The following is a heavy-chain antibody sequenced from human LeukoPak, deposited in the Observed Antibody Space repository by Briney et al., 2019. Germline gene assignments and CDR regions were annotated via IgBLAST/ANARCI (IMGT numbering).Heavy chain of an antibody. V-gene: IGHV3-11*01. Sequence: PGGSLRLSCAASGFTFSDYYMSWIRQAPGKGLEWVSYIRSSDTTIYYADSVKGRFTISRNNARNSLYLQMNSLRDEDTAVYYCARGHYGLDSWGQGTLVTVSS. CDR2: IRSSDTTI. CDR1: GFTFSDYY. CDR3: ARGHYGLDS. D-gene: IGHD4-17*01. J-gene: IGHJ4*02.